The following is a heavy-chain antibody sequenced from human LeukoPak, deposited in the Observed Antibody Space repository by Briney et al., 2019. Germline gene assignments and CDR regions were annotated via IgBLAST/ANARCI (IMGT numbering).Heavy chain of an antibody. Sequence: GRSLRLSWAESGFTFSSYGMHWVRQATGKGLEWVAVIWYDGSNKYSADSVKGRFTISRDNSKNTLYLQMNSLRAEDTAVYYCAKDGEDYGGNTIDYWGQGTLVTVSS. CDR3: AKDGEDYGGNTIDY. V-gene: IGHV3-33*06. J-gene: IGHJ4*02. CDR2: IWYDGSNK. CDR1: GFTFSSYG. D-gene: IGHD4-23*01.